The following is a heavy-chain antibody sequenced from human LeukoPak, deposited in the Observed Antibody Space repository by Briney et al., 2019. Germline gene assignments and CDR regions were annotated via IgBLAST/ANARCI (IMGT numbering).Heavy chain of an antibody. CDR2: ISSSSSYI. CDR3: AREGIAVAGTQIDY. Sequence: PGGSLRLSCAASGFTFSSYSMNWVRQAPGKRLEWVSSISSSSSYIYYADSVKGRFTISRDNAKNSLYLQMNSLRAEDTAVYYCAREGIAVAGTQIDYWGQGTLVTVSS. V-gene: IGHV3-21*01. J-gene: IGHJ4*02. CDR1: GFTFSSYS. D-gene: IGHD6-19*01.